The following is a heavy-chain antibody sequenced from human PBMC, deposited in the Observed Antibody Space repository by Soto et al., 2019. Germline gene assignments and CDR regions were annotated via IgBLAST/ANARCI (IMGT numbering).Heavy chain of an antibody. J-gene: IGHJ6*03. CDR2: IYYSGST. Sequence: SETLSLTCTVSGGSISSGGYYWSWIRQHPGKGLEWIGYIYYSGSTYYNPSLKSRVTISVDTSKNQFSLKLSSVTAADTAVYYCARDAVRSVYCSSTSCYTNYYYYYYMDVWGKGTTVTVSS. D-gene: IGHD2-2*01. CDR1: GGSISSGGYY. V-gene: IGHV4-31*03. CDR3: ARDAVRSVYCSSTSCYTNYYYYYYMDV.